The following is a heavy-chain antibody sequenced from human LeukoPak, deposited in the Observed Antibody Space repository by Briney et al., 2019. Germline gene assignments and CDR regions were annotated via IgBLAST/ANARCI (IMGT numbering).Heavy chain of an antibody. V-gene: IGHV4-39*01. Sequence: PSETLSLTCTVSGGSIRSSYYYWGWIRQPPGKGLEWIGSIYDSGSTYYNPSLKSRVTISVDTSKNQFSLKLNSVTAADTAVYYCATDYGGNPFDYWGQGTLVTVSS. J-gene: IGHJ4*02. CDR2: IYDSGST. CDR3: ATDYGGNPFDY. CDR1: GGSIRSSYYY. D-gene: IGHD4-23*01.